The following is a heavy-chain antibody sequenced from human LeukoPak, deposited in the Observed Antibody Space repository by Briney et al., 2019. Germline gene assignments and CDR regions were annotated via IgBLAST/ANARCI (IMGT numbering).Heavy chain of an antibody. J-gene: IGHJ4*02. CDR1: GGSISSYY. Sequence: PSETLSLTCTVSGGSISSYYWSWIRQPPGKGLEWIGYIYYSGSTNYNPSLKSRVTISVDTSKNQFSLKLSSVTAADTAVYYCASLIAAAEVFYYFDYWGQGTLVTVSS. V-gene: IGHV4-59*12. D-gene: IGHD6-13*01. CDR2: IYYSGST. CDR3: ASLIAAAEVFYYFDY.